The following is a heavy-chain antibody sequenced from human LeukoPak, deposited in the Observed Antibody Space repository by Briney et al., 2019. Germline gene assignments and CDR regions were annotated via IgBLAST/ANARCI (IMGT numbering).Heavy chain of an antibody. CDR1: GYTFTSYY. CDR2: INPSGGSA. CDR3: ARDVASSGYYWD. J-gene: IGHJ4*02. V-gene: IGHV1-46*01. D-gene: IGHD3-22*01. Sequence: ASVKVSCKASGYTFTSYYMHWVRPAPGQGLEWMGIINPSGGSASYAQKFQGRVTMTRDTSTSTVYMEVSSLRSEDTAVYYCARDVASSGYYWDWGQGTLVTVSS.